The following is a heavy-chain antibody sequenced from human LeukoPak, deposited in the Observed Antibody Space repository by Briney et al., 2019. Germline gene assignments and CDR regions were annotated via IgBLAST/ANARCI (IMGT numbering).Heavy chain of an antibody. J-gene: IGHJ4*02. CDR3: ARARYSYGSYYFDY. D-gene: IGHD5-18*01. CDR1: GGSISSGGYS. CDR2: ISYSGGT. V-gene: IGHV4-39*07. Sequence: SETLSLTCAVSGGSISSGGYSWGWIRQPPGKGLEWIGGISYSGGTYYNPSLKNRVTISVDTSKNQFSLKLSSVTAADTAVYYCARARYSYGSYYFDYWGQGTLVTVSS.